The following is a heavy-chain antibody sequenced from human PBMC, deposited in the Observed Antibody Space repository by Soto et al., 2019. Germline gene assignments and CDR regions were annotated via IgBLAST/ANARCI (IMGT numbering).Heavy chain of an antibody. J-gene: IGHJ4*02. D-gene: IGHD5-18*01. Sequence: SETLSLTCTVSGGSISSYYWSWIRQPPGKGLEWIGYIYYSGSTNYNPSLKSRVTISVDTSKNQFSLKLSSVTAADTAVYYCARGRIQQWYPFDSWGPGTLVTVS. CDR2: IYYSGST. CDR3: ARGRIQQWYPFDS. V-gene: IGHV4-59*01. CDR1: GGSISSYY.